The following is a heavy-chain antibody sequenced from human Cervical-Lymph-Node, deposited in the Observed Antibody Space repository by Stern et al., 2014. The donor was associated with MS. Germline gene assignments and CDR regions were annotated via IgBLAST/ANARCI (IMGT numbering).Heavy chain of an antibody. CDR3: ARSITMIVVVITPYYYGMDV. CDR1: GGTFSSYA. Sequence: VQLVESGAGVKKPGSSVKVSCKASGGTFSSYAISWVRQAPGQGLEWIGGIIPIFGTANYAQKVQGRVTITADESTSTAYMELSSLRSEDTAVYYCARSITMIVVVITPYYYGMDVWGQGTTVTVSS. CDR2: IIPIFGTA. D-gene: IGHD3-22*01. J-gene: IGHJ6*02. V-gene: IGHV1-69*01.